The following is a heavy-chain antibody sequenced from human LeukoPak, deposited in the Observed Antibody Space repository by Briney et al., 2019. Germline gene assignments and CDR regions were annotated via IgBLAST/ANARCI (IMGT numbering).Heavy chain of an antibody. J-gene: IGHJ4*02. D-gene: IGHD6-19*01. Sequence: GGSLRLSCTPSGFTFTSYPMHWVRQAPGKGLEWVSYISSSSSYTNYADSVKGRFTISRDNAKNSLYLQMNSLRAEDTAVYYCARILAVASFHPFDYWGQGTLVTVSS. CDR1: GFTFTSYP. CDR3: ARILAVASFHPFDY. CDR2: ISSSSSYT. V-gene: IGHV3-21*05.